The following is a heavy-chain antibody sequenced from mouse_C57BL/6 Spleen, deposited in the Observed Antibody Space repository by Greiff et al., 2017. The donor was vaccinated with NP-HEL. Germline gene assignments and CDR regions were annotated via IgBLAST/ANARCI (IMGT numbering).Heavy chain of an antibody. CDR3: ARFYDYDETWFAY. CDR2: IDPSDSYT. J-gene: IGHJ3*01. V-gene: IGHV1-69*01. Sequence: QVQLQQPGAELVMPGASVKLSCKASGYTFTSYWMHWVKQRPGQGLEWIGEIDPSDSYTNYNQKFKGKSTLTVDKSSSTAYMQLSSLTSEDSAVYYCARFYDYDETWFAYWGQGTLVTVSA. D-gene: IGHD2-4*01. CDR1: GYTFTSYW.